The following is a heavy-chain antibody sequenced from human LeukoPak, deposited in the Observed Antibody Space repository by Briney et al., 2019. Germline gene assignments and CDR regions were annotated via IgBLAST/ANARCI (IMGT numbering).Heavy chain of an antibody. CDR2: INHSGST. V-gene: IGHV4-34*01. Sequence: SETLSLTCAVYGGSFSGYYWSWIRQPPGKGLEWIGEINHSGSTNYNPSLKSRVTISVDTSKNQFSLKLSSVTAADTAVYYCARHLPAIAVAGTSYYYGMDVWGQGTTVTVSS. J-gene: IGHJ6*02. D-gene: IGHD6-19*01. CDR3: ARHLPAIAVAGTSYYYGMDV. CDR1: GGSFSGYY.